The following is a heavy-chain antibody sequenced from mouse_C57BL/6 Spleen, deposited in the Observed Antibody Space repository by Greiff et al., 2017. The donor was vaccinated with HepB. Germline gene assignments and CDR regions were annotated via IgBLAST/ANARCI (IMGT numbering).Heavy chain of an antibody. CDR2: IDPETGGT. V-gene: IGHV1-15*01. Sequence: QVQLQQSGAELVRPGASVTLSCKASGYTFTDYEMHWVKQTPVHGLEWIGAIDPETGGTAYNQKFKGKAILTADKSSSTAYMELRSLTSEDSAVYYCTRDYGYSQAWFAYWGQGTLVTVSA. CDR1: GYTFTDYE. CDR3: TRDYGYSQAWFAY. J-gene: IGHJ3*01. D-gene: IGHD2-2*01.